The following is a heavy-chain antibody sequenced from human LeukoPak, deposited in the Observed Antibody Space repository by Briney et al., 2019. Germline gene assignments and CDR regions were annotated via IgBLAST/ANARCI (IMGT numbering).Heavy chain of an antibody. J-gene: IGHJ3*02. V-gene: IGHV1-2*06. Sequence: GASVKVSCKASGYIFTGHYMNWVRQVPGQGLEWMGRINPKTGGTNYVQNFQGRVTMTRDTSISTTYMELSRLRPDDTAVYYCARVGDGLNDAFDIWGQGTMVTVSS. D-gene: IGHD5-24*01. CDR1: GYIFTGHY. CDR2: INPKTGGT. CDR3: ARVGDGLNDAFDI.